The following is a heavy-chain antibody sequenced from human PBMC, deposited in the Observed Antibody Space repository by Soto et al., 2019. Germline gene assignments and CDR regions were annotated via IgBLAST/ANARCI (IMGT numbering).Heavy chain of an antibody. V-gene: IGHV1-24*01. CDR3: ATDIQYCSGGSCYIDWFDP. CDR1: GYTLTELS. D-gene: IGHD2-15*01. CDR2: FDPEDGET. Sequence: ASVKVSCKVSGYTLTELSMHWVRQAPRKGLEWMGGFDPEDGETIYAQKLRGRVTMTEDTSTDTAYMELSSLRPEDTAVYYCATDIQYCSGGSCYIDWFDPWGQGTLVTVSS. J-gene: IGHJ5*02.